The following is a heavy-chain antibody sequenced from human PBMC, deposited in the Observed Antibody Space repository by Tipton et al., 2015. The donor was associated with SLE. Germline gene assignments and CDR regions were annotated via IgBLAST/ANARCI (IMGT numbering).Heavy chain of an antibody. D-gene: IGHD3-22*01. CDR1: GASINNYY. Sequence: LRLSCTVSGASINNYYWSWIRQSPGKGLEWIGYIHYSGTTNYNPSLKSRVTISVDTSKKQFSLTLSSVTAADTAVYYCARDRDYYDSSGYSYYLDYWGQGTLVTVSS. V-gene: IGHV4-59*01. J-gene: IGHJ4*02. CDR2: IHYSGTT. CDR3: ARDRDYYDSSGYSYYLDY.